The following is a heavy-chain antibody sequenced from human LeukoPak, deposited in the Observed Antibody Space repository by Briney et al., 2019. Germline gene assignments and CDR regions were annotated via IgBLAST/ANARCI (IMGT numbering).Heavy chain of an antibody. CDR2: ISSSSSYI. CDR1: GFTFSSYS. CDR3: ARGGLQFLPNDY. D-gene: IGHD5-24*01. Sequence: PGGSLRLSCAASGFTFSSYSMNWVRQAPGKWLEWVSSISSSSSYIYYADSVKGRFTISRDNAKNSLYLQMNSLRAEDTAVYYCARGGLQFLPNDYWGQGTLVTVSS. J-gene: IGHJ4*02. V-gene: IGHV3-21*01.